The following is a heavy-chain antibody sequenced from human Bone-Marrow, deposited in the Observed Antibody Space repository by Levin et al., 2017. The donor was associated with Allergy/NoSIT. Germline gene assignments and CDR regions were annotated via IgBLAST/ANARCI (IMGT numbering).Heavy chain of an antibody. CDR1: GGTFSSLA. CDR2: IIAILGRA. CDR3: ARGPRHGAFEI. J-gene: IGHJ3*02. Sequence: ASVKVSCRASGGTFSSLAVTWVRQAPGQGLEWMGRIIAILGRANYAQKFQGRATITADISTSTAYMELTSLTSEDTAVYYCARGPRHGAFEIWGQGTMVTVSS. V-gene: IGHV1-69*04.